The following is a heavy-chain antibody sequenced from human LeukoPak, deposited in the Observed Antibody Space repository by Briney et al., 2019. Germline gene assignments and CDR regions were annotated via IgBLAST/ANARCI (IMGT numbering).Heavy chain of an antibody. CDR2: IHYTGTT. CDR1: GGSINNHY. V-gene: IGHV4-59*08. Sequence: SETLSLTCIVSGGSINNHYWTWIRQTPGKGLEWIGDIHYTGTTKYNPSLKSRVTISIDTSKNQFSLKLSSVTAADTAVYYCAILLWFGVDYWGQGTLVTVSS. J-gene: IGHJ4*02. D-gene: IGHD3-10*01. CDR3: AILLWFGVDY.